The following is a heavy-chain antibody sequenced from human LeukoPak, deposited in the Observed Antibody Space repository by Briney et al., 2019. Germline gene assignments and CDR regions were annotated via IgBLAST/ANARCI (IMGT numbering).Heavy chain of an antibody. Sequence: EASVKVSCKASGYTFTSYAMNWVRQAPGQGLEWMGWINTNTGNPTYAQGFTGRFVFSLDTSVSTAYLQISSLKAEDTAVYYCAKVYVKPSQNQQQLVSWRDYWGQGTLVTVSS. CDR1: GYTFTSYA. CDR3: AKVYVKPSQNQQQLVSWRDY. D-gene: IGHD6-13*01. CDR2: INTNTGNP. J-gene: IGHJ4*02. V-gene: IGHV7-4-1*02.